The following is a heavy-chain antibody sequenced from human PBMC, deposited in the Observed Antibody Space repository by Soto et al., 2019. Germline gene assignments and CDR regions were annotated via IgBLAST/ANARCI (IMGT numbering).Heavy chain of an antibody. V-gene: IGHV1-18*01. CDR1: GYTFSSYG. CDR3: ARDRDFLVDY. D-gene: IGHD3-3*01. J-gene: IGHJ4*02. Sequence: QVQLVQSGTEVKKPGTSVRVSCKASGYTFSSYGITLARQAPGQGLEWLGWISAYNGDRNIAQRFQGRISLTTDASTSTAYMELQSLTSDDTATYYCARDRDFLVDYWGQGALVTVSS. CDR2: ISAYNGDR.